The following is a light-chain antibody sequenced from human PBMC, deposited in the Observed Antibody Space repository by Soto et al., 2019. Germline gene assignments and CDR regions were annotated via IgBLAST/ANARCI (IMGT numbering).Light chain of an antibody. CDR2: ETS. V-gene: IGKV3-15*01. J-gene: IGKJ4*01. Sequence: VLNQSPSTLPVSPGAGLTLSCRASQGIGDTLACYQHKPRQTPRLLIYETSARATGVPARFSGSRSGPEFTPTSNLQPSDVFAIYYYQHNNKRPHTFGGGTKVDIK. CDR3: QHNNKRPHT. CDR1: QGIGDT.